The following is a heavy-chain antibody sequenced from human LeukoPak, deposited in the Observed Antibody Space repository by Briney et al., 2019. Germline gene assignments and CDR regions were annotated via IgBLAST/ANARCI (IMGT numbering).Heavy chain of an antibody. V-gene: IGHV1-2*06. Sequence: ASVKVSCKASGYIFTDYYMHWVRQAPGQELGWMGRINPNSGGTNYAQKFQGRVTMTRDTSISTAYMELSRLRSDDTAVYYCARDYGYYGSGTPAGYYFDYWGQGTLVTVSS. CDR3: ARDYGYYGSGTPAGYYFDY. CDR1: GYIFTDYY. CDR2: INPNSGGT. J-gene: IGHJ4*02. D-gene: IGHD3-10*01.